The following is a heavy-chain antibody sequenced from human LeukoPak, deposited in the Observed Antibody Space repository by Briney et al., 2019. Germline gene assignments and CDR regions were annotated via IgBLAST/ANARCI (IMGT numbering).Heavy chain of an antibody. J-gene: IGHJ4*02. D-gene: IGHD3-22*01. V-gene: IGHV3-30-3*01. CDR2: ISYDGSNK. CDR1: GFTFSSYA. Sequence: GGSLRLSCAASGFTFSSYAMHWVRQAPGKGLEWVAVISYDGSNKYYADSVKGRFTISRDKSKNTLYLQMNSLRAEDTAVYYCAKAGLDYYDSSGYPVYWGQGTLVTVSS. CDR3: AKAGLDYYDSSGYPVY.